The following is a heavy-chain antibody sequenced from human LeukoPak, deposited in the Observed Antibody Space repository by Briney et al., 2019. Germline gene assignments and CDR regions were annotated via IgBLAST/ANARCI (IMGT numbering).Heavy chain of an antibody. D-gene: IGHD3-10*01. CDR3: GALYYYGSGVSRNWFDP. V-gene: IGHV4-39*01. J-gene: IGHJ5*02. CDR2: IYYSGST. Sequence: SETLSLTCTVSGGSISSSSYYWGWLRQPPGKGLEWIGSIYYSGSTYYNPSLKSRVTISVDKSKNQFSLKLSSVTAADTAVYYCGALYYYGSGVSRNWFDPWGQGTLVTVSS. CDR1: GGSISSSSYY.